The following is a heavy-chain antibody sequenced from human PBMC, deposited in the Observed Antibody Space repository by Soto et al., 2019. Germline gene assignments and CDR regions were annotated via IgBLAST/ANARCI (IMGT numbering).Heavy chain of an antibody. D-gene: IGHD3-10*01. CDR3: ASTYYYGSGSYYPRPYYYYYYGMDV. J-gene: IGHJ6*02. V-gene: IGHV1-69*13. Sequence: SVKVSCKASGGTFSSYAISWVRQAPGQGLEWMGGLIPIFGTANYAQKFQGRVTITADESTSTAYMELRSLRSEDTAVYYCASTYYYGSGSYYPRPYYYYYYGMDVWGQGTTVTVSS. CDR2: LIPIFGTA. CDR1: GGTFSSYA.